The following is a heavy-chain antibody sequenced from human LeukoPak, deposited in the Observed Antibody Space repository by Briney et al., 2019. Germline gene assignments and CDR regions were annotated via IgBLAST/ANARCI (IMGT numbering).Heavy chain of an antibody. CDR2: IYDSGST. CDR3: ARVKYTSSWHPVDP. CDR1: GDSISSGGYH. Sequence: PSQTLSLTCTVSGDSISSGGYHWNWIRQRPGKGLEWIGYIYDSGSTYYSPSLKRRLTISVDTSKNQFSLRLNSVTAADTAVYYCARVKYTSSWHPVDPWGQGALVTVSS. V-gene: IGHV4-31*03. J-gene: IGHJ5*02. D-gene: IGHD6-13*01.